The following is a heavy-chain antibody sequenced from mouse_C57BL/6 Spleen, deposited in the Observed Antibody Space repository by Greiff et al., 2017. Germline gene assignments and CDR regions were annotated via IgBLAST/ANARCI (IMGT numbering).Heavy chain of an antibody. D-gene: IGHD5-1-1*01. CDR2: IYPGDGDT. CDR3: ARDTGGFAY. CDR1: GYAFSSSW. J-gene: IGHJ3*01. V-gene: IGHV1-82*01. Sequence: QVQLQQSGPELVKPGASVKISCKASGYAFSSSWMNWVKQRPGKGLEWIGRIYPGDGDTNYNGKFKGKDTLTADKSSSTAYMQLSSLTSEDSAVYFCARDTGGFAYWGQGTLVTVSA.